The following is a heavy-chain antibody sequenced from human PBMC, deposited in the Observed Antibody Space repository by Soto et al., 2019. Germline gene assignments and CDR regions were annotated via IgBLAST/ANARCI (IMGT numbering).Heavy chain of an antibody. D-gene: IGHD3-10*01. CDR3: ARDLFPSITMVRGEGP. J-gene: IGHJ5*02. Sequence: ASVKVSCKASGYTFTNYAIHWVRQAPGQRLEWMGWISAYNGNTNYAQKLQGRVTMTIDTSTSTAYMELRSLRSDDTAVYYCARDLFPSITMVRGEGPWGQGTLVTVSS. CDR1: GYTFTNYA. CDR2: ISAYNGNT. V-gene: IGHV1-18*01.